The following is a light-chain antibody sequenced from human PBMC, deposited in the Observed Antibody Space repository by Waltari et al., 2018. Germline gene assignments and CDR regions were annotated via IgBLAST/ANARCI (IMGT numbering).Light chain of an antibody. CDR2: KAI. Sequence: DIQMTQSPSTLSASVGDRVTITCRATESINAWLAWYQQKPGKAPKLLIYKAIKLESGVPSRFSGSGSGTEFTLSISSLQPDDFATYYCQQYKRPPWTFGQGTKVDIK. CDR3: QQYKRPPWT. CDR1: ESINAW. J-gene: IGKJ1*01. V-gene: IGKV1-5*03.